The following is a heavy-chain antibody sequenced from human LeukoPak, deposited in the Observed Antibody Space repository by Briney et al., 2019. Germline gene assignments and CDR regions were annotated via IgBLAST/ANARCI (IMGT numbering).Heavy chain of an antibody. CDR2: INYRGST. J-gene: IGHJ4*02. CDR3: ARQRFGESPFDY. Sequence: PSETLSLTCTVSGGSISSSSYYWGWIRQPPGKGLEWIGSINYRGSTYYNPALKSRVTISVDTSKNQFSLKLSSVTAADTAVYYCARQRFGESPFDYWGQGTLVTVSS. D-gene: IGHD3-10*01. CDR1: GGSISSSSYY. V-gene: IGHV4-39*07.